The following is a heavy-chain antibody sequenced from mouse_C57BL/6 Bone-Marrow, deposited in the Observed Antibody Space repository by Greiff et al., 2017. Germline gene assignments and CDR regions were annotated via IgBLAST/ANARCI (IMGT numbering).Heavy chain of an antibody. CDR3: ARSGGYYVRSFAY. J-gene: IGHJ3*01. V-gene: IGHV1-18*01. D-gene: IGHD2-3*01. CDR1: GYTFTDYN. Sequence: VQLQQSGPELVKPGASVKIPCKASGYTFTDYNMDWVKQSHGKSLEWIGDINPNNGGTIYNQKFKGKATLTVDKSSSTAYMELRSLTSEDTAVYYCARSGGYYVRSFAYWGQGTLVTVSA. CDR2: INPNNGGT.